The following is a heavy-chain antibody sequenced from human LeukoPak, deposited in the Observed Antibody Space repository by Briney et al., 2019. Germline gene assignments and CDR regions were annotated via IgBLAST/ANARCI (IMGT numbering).Heavy chain of an antibody. V-gene: IGHV4-39*01. J-gene: IGHJ4*02. D-gene: IGHD5-24*01. CDR2: IYYSGST. CDR3: ARHLRDGYNFGVIDY. CDR1: GGSISSYY. Sequence: SETLSLTCTVSGGSISSYYWGWIRQPPGKGLEWIGSIYYSGSTYYNPSLKSRVTISVDTSKNQFSLKLSSVTAADTAVYYCARHLRDGYNFGVIDYWGQGTLVTVSS.